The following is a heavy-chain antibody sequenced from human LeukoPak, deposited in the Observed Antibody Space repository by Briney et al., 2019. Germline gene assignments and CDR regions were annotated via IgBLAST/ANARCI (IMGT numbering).Heavy chain of an antibody. CDR3: AKGSGYEAQYYYYYMDV. CDR1: GYTFTSYY. Sequence: ASVKVSCKASGYTFTSYYMHWVRQAPGQGLEWMGGFDPEDGETIYAQKFQGRVTMTEVTSADTAYMELSSLRSEDTAVYYCAKGSGYEAQYYYYYMDVWGKGTTVTISS. V-gene: IGHV1-24*01. CDR2: FDPEDGET. J-gene: IGHJ6*03. D-gene: IGHD5-12*01.